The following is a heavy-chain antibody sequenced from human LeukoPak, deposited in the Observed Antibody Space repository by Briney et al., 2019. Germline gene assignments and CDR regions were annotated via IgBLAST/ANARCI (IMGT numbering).Heavy chain of an antibody. CDR1: GFTFSSYA. D-gene: IGHD2-15*01. Sequence: QPGGSLRLSCAASGFTFSSYAMSWVRQAPGKGLEWVSAISGSGDSTYYADSVKGRFTISRDNSKSTLSVQMNSLRAEDTAVYYCAKDFYNVVVGYYGMDVWGPGTTVTVSS. CDR3: AKDFYNVVVGYYGMDV. J-gene: IGHJ6*02. V-gene: IGHV3-23*01. CDR2: ISGSGDST.